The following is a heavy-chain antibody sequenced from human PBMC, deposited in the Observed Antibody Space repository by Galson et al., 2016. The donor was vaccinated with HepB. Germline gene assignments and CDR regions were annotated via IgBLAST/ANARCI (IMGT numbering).Heavy chain of an antibody. CDR2: ISPSSNNA. V-gene: IGHV1-18*01. Sequence: SVKVSCKASGYSFASHGITWVRQAPGQGLEWMGWISPSSNNAIYAQRVQGRVTLTTDTSTTTAYYEMGSTSTDDTAVYYCARESAPRQTFEWQRMNGMDVWGLGTTVIVSS. D-gene: IGHD3-3*01. CDR3: ARESAPRQTFEWQRMNGMDV. J-gene: IGHJ6*02. CDR1: GYSFASHG.